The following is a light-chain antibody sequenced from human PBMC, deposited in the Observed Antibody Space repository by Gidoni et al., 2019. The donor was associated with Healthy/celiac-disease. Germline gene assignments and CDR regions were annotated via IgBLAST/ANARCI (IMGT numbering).Light chain of an antibody. CDR2: DAS. Sequence: EIVLTQSPATLSLAPGARATLSCSASQSGSSYLAWYQQKPGQAPRLLIYDASNRATGSPASCSGSGSGTEVTPTISSLEHEDFAVYYCQQRSNWTPYTFGQGTKLEIK. J-gene: IGKJ2*01. CDR1: QSGSSY. V-gene: IGKV3-11*01. CDR3: QQRSNWTPYT.